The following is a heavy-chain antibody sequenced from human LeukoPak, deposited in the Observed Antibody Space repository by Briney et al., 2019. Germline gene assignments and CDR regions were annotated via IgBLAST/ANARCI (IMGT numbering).Heavy chain of an antibody. D-gene: IGHD6-19*01. CDR3: VREGVAGTFDY. CDR2: INTNGSFT. V-gene: IGHV3-74*01. Sequence: GGSLRLSCAASGFTFSSYWMHWVRQAPGMGLVWVSRINTNGSFTRYADSVKGRFTISRDNAKNTLYLQMNSLRVEDTAVYYCVREGVAGTFDYWGQGTLVTVSS. CDR1: GFTFSSYW. J-gene: IGHJ4*02.